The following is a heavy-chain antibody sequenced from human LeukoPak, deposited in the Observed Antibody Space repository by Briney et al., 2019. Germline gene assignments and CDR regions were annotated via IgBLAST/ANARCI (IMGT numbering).Heavy chain of an antibody. V-gene: IGHV4-4*07. CDR2: IYPSGNT. CDR1: GDSISSYY. CDR3: ARDQSPNYYGSGSYSNWFDP. J-gene: IGHJ5*02. D-gene: IGHD3-10*01. Sequence: SETLSLTRTVSGDSISSYYWRWIRQPAGKGLEWIGRIYPSGNTHYNPSLKSRVTMSVDTSKNQFSLRVISVTAADTAVYYCARDQSPNYYGSGSYSNWFDPWGQGTLVTVSS.